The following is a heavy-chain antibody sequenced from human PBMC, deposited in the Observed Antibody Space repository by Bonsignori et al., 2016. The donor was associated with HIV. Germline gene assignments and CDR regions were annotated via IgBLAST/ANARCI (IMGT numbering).Heavy chain of an antibody. J-gene: IGHJ4*02. CDR3: ARETYCSSTSCLPFDY. V-gene: IGHV4-34*01. Sequence: SETLSLTCAVYGGSFSGYYWSWIRQPPGKGLEWIGEITHSGSTNYNPSLKSRVTISVDTSKNQFSLKLSSVTAADTAVYYCARETYCSSTSCLPFDYWGQGTLVTVSS. D-gene: IGHD2-2*01. CDR2: ITHSGST. CDR1: GGSFSGYY.